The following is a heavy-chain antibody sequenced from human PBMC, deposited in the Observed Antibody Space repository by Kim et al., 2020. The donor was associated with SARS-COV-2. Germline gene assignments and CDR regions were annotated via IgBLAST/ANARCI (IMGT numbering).Heavy chain of an antibody. CDR1: GGSISSSNW. CDR2: IYHSGST. J-gene: IGHJ5*02. CDR3: ARELWFGELARFDP. V-gene: IGHV4-4*02. Sequence: SETLSLTCAVSGGSISSSNWWGWVRQPPGKGLEWIGEIYHSGSTNYNPSLKSRVTISVDKSKNQFSLKLSSVTAADTAVYYCARELWFGELARFDPWGQGTLVTVSS. D-gene: IGHD3-10*01.